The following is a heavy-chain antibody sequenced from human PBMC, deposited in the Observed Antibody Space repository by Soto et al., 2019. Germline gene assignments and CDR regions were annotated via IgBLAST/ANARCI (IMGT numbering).Heavy chain of an antibody. CDR2: IYYSGST. V-gene: IGHV4-39*01. CDR3: ARLMVTKDEYFQH. CDR1: GGSISSSSYY. J-gene: IGHJ1*01. D-gene: IGHD2-15*01. Sequence: QLQLQESGPGLVKPSETLSLTCTVSGGSISSSSYYWGWIRQPPGKGLEWIGSIYYSGSTYYNPSLKGRVTISVDTSKNPFSLKLSSVTAADTAVYYCARLMVTKDEYFQHWGQGTLVTVSS.